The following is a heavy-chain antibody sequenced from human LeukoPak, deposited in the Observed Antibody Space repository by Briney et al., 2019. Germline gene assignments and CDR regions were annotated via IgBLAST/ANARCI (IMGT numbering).Heavy chain of an antibody. V-gene: IGHV1-2*02. J-gene: IGHJ4*02. D-gene: IGHD3-10*01. CDR3: ARDAPYGSGSYAVYYFDY. Sequence: GASVKVSCKASGYIFTNYAMNWVRQAPGQGLEWMGWINPNSGGTNYAQKFQGRVTMTRDTSISTAYMELSRLRSDDTAVYYCARDAPYGSGSYAVYYFDYWGQGTLVTVSS. CDR2: INPNSGGT. CDR1: GYIFTNYA.